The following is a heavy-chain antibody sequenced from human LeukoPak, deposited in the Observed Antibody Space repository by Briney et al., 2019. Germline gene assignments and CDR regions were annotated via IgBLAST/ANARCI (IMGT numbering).Heavy chain of an antibody. D-gene: IGHD3-10*01. Sequence: GASVKVSCKASGGTFSSYAISWVRQAPGQGLEWMGGIIPIFGTANYAQKFQGRVTITADESTSTAYMELSSLRSEDTAVYYCARAEVRGVIIKFFDPWGQGTLVTVSS. CDR2: IIPIFGTA. J-gene: IGHJ5*02. V-gene: IGHV1-69*13. CDR3: ARAEVRGVIIKFFDP. CDR1: GGTFSSYA.